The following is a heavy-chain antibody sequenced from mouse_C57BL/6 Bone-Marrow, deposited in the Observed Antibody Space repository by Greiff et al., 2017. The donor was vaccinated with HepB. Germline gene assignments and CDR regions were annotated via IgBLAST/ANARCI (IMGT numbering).Heavy chain of an antibody. V-gene: IGHV2-9*01. Sequence: VQLQQSGPGLVAPSQSLSITCTVSGFSLTSYGVDWVRQPPGKGLEWLGVIWGGGSTNYNSALMSRLSISKDNSKSQVFLKMNSLQTDDTAMYYCAIYDYDRGYAMDYWGQGTSVTVSS. D-gene: IGHD2-4*01. CDR3: AIYDYDRGYAMDY. CDR2: IWGGGST. J-gene: IGHJ4*01. CDR1: GFSLTSYG.